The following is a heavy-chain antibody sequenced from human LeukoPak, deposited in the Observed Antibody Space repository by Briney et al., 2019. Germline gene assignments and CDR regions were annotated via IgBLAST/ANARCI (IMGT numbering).Heavy chain of an antibody. Sequence: SGGSLRLSCAASGFTFSRNAMSWVRQAPGKGLEWVSVISGSGGSAYYADSVKGRYTISRDNSKNTLYLQMNSLRAEDTAVYYCAKHRATYSRSCFDYWGQGTLVTVSS. CDR3: AKHRATYSRSCFDY. V-gene: IGHV3-23*01. CDR1: GFTFSRNA. CDR2: ISGSGGSA. D-gene: IGHD6-13*01. J-gene: IGHJ4*02.